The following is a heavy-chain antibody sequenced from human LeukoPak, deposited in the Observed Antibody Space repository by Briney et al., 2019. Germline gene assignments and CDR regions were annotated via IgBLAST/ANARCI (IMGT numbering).Heavy chain of an antibody. CDR3: ARDEQLVPTLPFGY. J-gene: IGHJ4*02. CDR2: INPNSGGT. V-gene: IGHV1-2*04. CDR1: GYTLTGYY. D-gene: IGHD6-6*01. Sequence: ASVKVSCKASGYTLTGYYMHWVRQAPGQGLEWMGWINPNSGGTNYAQKFQGWVTMTRDTSISTAYMELSRLRSDDTAVYYCARDEQLVPTLPFGYWGQGTLVTVSS.